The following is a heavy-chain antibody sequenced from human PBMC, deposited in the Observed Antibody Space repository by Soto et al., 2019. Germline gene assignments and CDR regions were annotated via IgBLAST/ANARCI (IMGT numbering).Heavy chain of an antibody. CDR3: ARGGMAAAVTGVDN. J-gene: IGHJ4*02. V-gene: IGHV4-4*02. Sequence: QVQLQESGPGLVKPSGTLSLTCAVSGGYITTSNWWSWVRQPPGKGLEWIGEIYHAGSTNYNPSPTSRLTVSLDKSKNQFSLKLNSVTAADTAVYFCARGGMAAAVTGVDNWGPGTLVTVS. D-gene: IGHD6-13*01. CDR2: IYHAGST. CDR1: GGYITTSNW.